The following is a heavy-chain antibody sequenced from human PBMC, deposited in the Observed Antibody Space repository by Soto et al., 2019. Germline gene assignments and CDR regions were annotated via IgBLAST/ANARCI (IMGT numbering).Heavy chain of an antibody. CDR1: GYAFTTYG. CDR3: ARVRSGDY. CDR2: ISAHNGNT. Sequence: QVHLVQSGAEVKKPGASVKVSCQGSGYAFTTYGITWVRQAPGQGLEWMGWISAHNGNTNYAQKLQGRVTVTRDTSTSTAYMELRSLRYDDTAVYYCARVRSGDYWGQGALVTVSS. V-gene: IGHV1-18*01. J-gene: IGHJ4*02.